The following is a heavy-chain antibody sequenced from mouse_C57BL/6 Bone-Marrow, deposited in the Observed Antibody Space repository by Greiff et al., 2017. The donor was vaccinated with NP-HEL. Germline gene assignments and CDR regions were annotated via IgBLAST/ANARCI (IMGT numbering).Heavy chain of an antibody. Sequence: EVQLVESGGGLVQPGGSLKLSCAASGFTFSDYYMYWVRQTPEKRLEWVAYISNGGGSTYYPDTVKGRFTISRDNAKNTLYLQMSRLKSEDTAMYYCARLGSSYSYFDYWGQGTTLTVSS. J-gene: IGHJ2*01. V-gene: IGHV5-12*01. CDR1: GFTFSDYY. CDR2: ISNGGGST. CDR3: ARLGSSYSYFDY. D-gene: IGHD1-1*01.